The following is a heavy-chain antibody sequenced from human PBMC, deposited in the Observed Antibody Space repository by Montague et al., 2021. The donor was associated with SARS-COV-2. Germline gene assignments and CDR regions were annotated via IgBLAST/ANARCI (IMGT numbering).Heavy chain of an antibody. CDR2: IHHGGST. Sequence: SQTLSLTCAVHGGSFSTYSWNWIRQPPGKGLEWIGEIHHGGSTNYNPSLKSRVTISADTSKNQFSLKLTSVAAADTAVYYCARLGDGVVPSPILGVGPYYSYCYVVVWGKDTSVTVSS. J-gene: IGHJ6*03. CDR3: ARLGDGVVPSPILGVGPYYSYCYVVV. V-gene: IGHV4-34*01. D-gene: IGHD3-10*01. CDR1: GGSFSTYS.